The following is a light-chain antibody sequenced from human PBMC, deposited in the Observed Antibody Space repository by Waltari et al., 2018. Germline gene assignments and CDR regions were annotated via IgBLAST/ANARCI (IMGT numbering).Light chain of an antibody. V-gene: IGKV3-11*01. CDR2: DAS. J-gene: IGKJ2*01. CDR1: QSVSSY. Sequence: IVLTQSPATLSFSPGERATLSCRASQSVSSYLAWYQQKPGQAPRLLIYDASNRATGIPARFSGSGSGTDFTLTISSLEPEDFAVYYCQQRSNWPPGYTFGQGTKLEI. CDR3: QQRSNWPPGYT.